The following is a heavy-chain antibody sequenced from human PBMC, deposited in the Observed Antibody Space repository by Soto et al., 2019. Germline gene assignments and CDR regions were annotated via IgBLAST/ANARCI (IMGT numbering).Heavy chain of an antibody. J-gene: IGHJ4*02. D-gene: IGHD6-19*01. V-gene: IGHV3-64*01. CDR2: ISSNGGST. CDR3: ARQWLDSYYCDY. Sequence: EVQLVESGGGLVQPGGSLRLSCAASGFTFTSYAMHWVRQAPGKGLEYVSAISSNGGSTYYANSVKGRFTISRDNSKNTLYLQMGSLRAEDMAGYDCARQWLDSYYCDYWGQGTLVTVSS. CDR1: GFTFTSYA.